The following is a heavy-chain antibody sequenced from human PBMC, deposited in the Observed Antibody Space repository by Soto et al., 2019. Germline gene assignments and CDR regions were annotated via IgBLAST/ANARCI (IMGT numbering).Heavy chain of an antibody. CDR2: VNQDGSEK. CDR3: SASLDY. V-gene: IGHV3-7*01. CDR1: GFTFSNYW. Sequence: GGSLSLSCAASGFTFSNYWMDGVGQAPGKGLEGVANVNQDGSEKHYIDSVKSQFTIYRDNAKNSLYLQMSSLTAEDSALYYCSASLDYWGQGTLVTVSS. J-gene: IGHJ4*02.